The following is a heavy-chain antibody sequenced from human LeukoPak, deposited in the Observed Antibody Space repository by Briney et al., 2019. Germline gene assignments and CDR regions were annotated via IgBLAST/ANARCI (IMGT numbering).Heavy chain of an antibody. V-gene: IGHV3-53*04. CDR2: IYTDGTI. D-gene: IGHD2-21*02. J-gene: IGHJ4*02. CDR3: ATGIVVVTGGLDY. Sequence: PGGSLRLSCAASGFTVSSTYMSWVRQAPGKGLEWVSNIYTDGTIYYADSVKGRFTISRHSSKSTLYLQMNSLRAEDTALYYCATGIVVVTGGLDYWGQGTLVTVSS. CDR1: GFTVSSTY.